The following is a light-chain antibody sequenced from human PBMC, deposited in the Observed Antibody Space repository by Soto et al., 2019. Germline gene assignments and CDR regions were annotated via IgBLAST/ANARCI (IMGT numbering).Light chain of an antibody. CDR3: HQDYNLPQT. J-gene: IGKJ4*01. V-gene: IGKV3D-7*01. CDR1: QSVSSSY. Sequence: EIVMTQSPATLSLSPGERATLSCRASQSVSSSYLSWYQQKPGQAPRLLIYGASTRATGIPARFSGSGSGTDFTLTISSLQPEDFAVYYCHQDYNLPQTFGGGTKVDI. CDR2: GAS.